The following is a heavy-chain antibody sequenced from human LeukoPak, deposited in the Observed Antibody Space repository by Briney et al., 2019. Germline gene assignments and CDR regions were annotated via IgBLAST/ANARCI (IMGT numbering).Heavy chain of an antibody. V-gene: IGHV3-53*01. Sequence: GGSLRLSCAASGLTVSSIHMVWARQAPGKGLEWVSVTYTGGNSYYADSVKGRFIISRDISKNTLYLQMNSLRAEDSALYYCARGGRGSAAVVAPRSFDIWGQGTMVTVSS. CDR3: ARGGRGSAAVVAPRSFDI. D-gene: IGHD3-22*01. CDR1: GLTVSSIH. CDR2: TYTGGNS. J-gene: IGHJ3*02.